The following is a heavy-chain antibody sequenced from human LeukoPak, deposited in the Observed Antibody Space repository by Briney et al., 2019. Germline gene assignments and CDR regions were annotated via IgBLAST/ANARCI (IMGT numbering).Heavy chain of an antibody. V-gene: IGHV4-38-2*01. Sequence: SETLSLTCGVSGDSINSGHYWGWIRQPPGKGLEWIGSMYHSGSTYYNPSLKSRVTISIDTSKNQFFLRLRSVTAADTAVYFCARNVTMVLPGQGAFDIWGQGTMVTVSS. D-gene: IGHD4/OR15-4a*01. CDR3: ARNVTMVLPGQGAFDI. CDR2: MYHSGST. J-gene: IGHJ3*02. CDR1: GDSINSGHY.